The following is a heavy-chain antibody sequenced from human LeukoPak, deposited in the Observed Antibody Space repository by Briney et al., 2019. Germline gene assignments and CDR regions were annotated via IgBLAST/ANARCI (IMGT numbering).Heavy chain of an antibody. V-gene: IGHV4-39*07. D-gene: IGHD1-1*01. CDR1: GGSISSSSYY. Sequence: SETLSLTCTVSGGSISSSSYYWGWIRQPPGKGLEWIGSIYYSGSTYYNPSLKSRVTISVDTSKNQFSLKLSSVIAADTAVYYCARDSTGTQGLDPWGQGTLVTVSS. CDR2: IYYSGST. J-gene: IGHJ5*02. CDR3: ARDSTGTQGLDP.